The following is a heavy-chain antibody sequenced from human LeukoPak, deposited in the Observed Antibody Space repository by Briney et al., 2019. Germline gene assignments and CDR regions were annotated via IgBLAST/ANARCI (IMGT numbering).Heavy chain of an antibody. J-gene: IGHJ4*02. CDR1: GFTFDDYG. D-gene: IGHD3-9*01. V-gene: IGHV3-20*01. CDR2: INWNGGST. Sequence: PGGSLRLSCAASGFTFDDYGMSWIRQAPGKGLEWVSGINWNGGSTGYADSVKGRFTISRDNAKNSLYLQMNSLRAEDTALYHCARGNYDILTGYYNRWGQGTLVTVSS. CDR3: ARGNYDILTGYYNR.